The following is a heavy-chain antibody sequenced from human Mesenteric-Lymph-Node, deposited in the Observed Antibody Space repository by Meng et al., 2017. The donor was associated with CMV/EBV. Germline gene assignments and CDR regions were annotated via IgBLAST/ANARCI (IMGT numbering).Heavy chain of an antibody. Sequence: SETLSLTCDLYGGSFTGYYWSWIRQPPGKGLEWIGDINHSGRSTNYSPSLKTRVTISIDTSKNQFSLKLSSVTAADTAVYYCARDSGLQFVEWDYFDYWGQGILVTVSS. V-gene: IGHV4-34*01. CDR3: ARDSGLQFVEWDYFDY. CDR2: INHSGRST. CDR1: GGSFTGYY. J-gene: IGHJ4*02. D-gene: IGHD3-3*01.